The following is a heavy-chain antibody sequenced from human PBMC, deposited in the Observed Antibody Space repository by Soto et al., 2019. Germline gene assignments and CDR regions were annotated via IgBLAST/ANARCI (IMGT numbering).Heavy chain of an antibody. CDR3: ARGTSANSYFDY. V-gene: IGHV4-31*02. Sequence: SSETLSLTXSVSGGSVRSGGYYWTWLRQDPRKGLEWIGYIYDNVKTDYNPSLRSRTRISVDTSKNQFSLDLRSVTAADTAVYYCARGTSANSYFDYWGQGKTVTAPQ. J-gene: IGHJ4*02. CDR2: IYDNVKT. CDR1: GGSVRSGGYY. D-gene: IGHD1-1*01.